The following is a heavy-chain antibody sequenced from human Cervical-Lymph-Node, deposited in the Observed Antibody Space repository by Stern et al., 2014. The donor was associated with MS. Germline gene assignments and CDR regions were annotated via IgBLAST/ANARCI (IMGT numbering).Heavy chain of an antibody. Sequence: QVTLRESGPALVKPTQTLTLTCTFSGFSLSTSGMCVGWIRQPPGKALEWLALIDWDDDTYYSTSLKTRLTISKDISKQQVVLTMTNMDPVDTATYYCARMLWSNLYYFDYWGQGSLVTVSS. CDR3: ARMLWSNLYYFDY. J-gene: IGHJ4*02. CDR2: IDWDDDT. V-gene: IGHV2-70*01. CDR1: GFSLSTSGMC. D-gene: IGHD3-3*01.